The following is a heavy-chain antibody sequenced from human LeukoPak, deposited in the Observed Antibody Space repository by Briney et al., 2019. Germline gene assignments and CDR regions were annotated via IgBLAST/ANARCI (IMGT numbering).Heavy chain of an antibody. CDR1: GFTFSSYG. Sequence: PGGSLRLSCAASGFTFSSYGMHWVRQAPGKGLEWVAFIRYDGSNKYYAGSVKGRFTISRDNSKNTLYLQMNSRRAEDTAVYYRATPSGSRPGQSKRGAGTQVTVSS. D-gene: IGHD2-15*01. CDR2: IRYDGSNK. CDR3: ATPSGSRPGQSK. V-gene: IGHV3-30*02. J-gene: IGHJ4*02.